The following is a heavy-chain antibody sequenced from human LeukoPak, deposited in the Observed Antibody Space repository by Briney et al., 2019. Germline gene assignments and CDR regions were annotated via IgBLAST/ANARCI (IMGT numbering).Heavy chain of an antibody. CDR2: IFGSGGSP. CDR3: GKTTAGYSSGQKPAWPVDY. CDR1: GFTFGSFA. J-gene: IGHJ4*02. D-gene: IGHD5-18*01. Sequence: PGGSLRLSCEASGFTFGSFAMYWVRQAPGKGLEWIAGIFGSGGSPHYADSVKGRFTISRDNSKNTVYLQINSLRTEDTAVYYCGKTTAGYSSGQKPAWPVDYWGQGTLVTVSS. V-gene: IGHV3-23*01.